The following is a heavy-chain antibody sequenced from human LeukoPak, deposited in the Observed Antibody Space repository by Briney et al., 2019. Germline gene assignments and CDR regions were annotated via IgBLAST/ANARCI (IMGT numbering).Heavy chain of an antibody. V-gene: IGHV7-4-1*02. CDR3: ARDTMIAQIVFDYYYGMDV. Sequence: ASAKVSCKASGYTFTSYAMNWVRQAPGQGLEWMGWINTNTGNPTYAQGFTGRFVFSLDTSVSTAYLQISSLKAEDTAVYYCARDTMIAQIVFDYYYGMDVWGQGTTVTVSS. D-gene: IGHD3-22*01. J-gene: IGHJ6*02. CDR2: INTNTGNP. CDR1: GYTFTSYA.